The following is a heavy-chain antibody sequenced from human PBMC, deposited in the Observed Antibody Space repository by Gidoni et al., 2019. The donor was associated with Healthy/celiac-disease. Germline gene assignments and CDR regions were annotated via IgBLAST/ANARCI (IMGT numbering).Heavy chain of an antibody. D-gene: IGHD6-25*01. CDR1: GGSFSGYY. CDR2: INRSGST. Sequence: QVQLQQWGVGLLKPSETLSLTCAVYGGSFSGYYWSWIRQPPGKGLEWFGEINRSGSTNYNPSLKSRVTISVDTSKNQFSLKLSSVTAADTAVYYCASGKAAADYYYYGMDVWGQGTTVTVSS. J-gene: IGHJ6*02. V-gene: IGHV4-34*01. CDR3: ASGKAAADYYYYGMDV.